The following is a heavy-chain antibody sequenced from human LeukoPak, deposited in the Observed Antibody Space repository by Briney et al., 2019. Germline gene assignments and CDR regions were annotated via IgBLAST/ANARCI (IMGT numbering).Heavy chain of an antibody. J-gene: IGHJ4*02. V-gene: IGHV3-23*01. CDR2: ISGSGGST. CDR1: GFTFSSYA. CDR3: AKVGEGGEGFDY. D-gene: IGHD2-21*01. Sequence: GGSLRLSCAASGFTFSSYATSWVRQAPGKGLEWVSAISGSGGSTYYADSVKGRFTISRDNSKNTLYLQMNSLRAEDTAVYYCAKVGEGGEGFDYWGQGTLVTVSS.